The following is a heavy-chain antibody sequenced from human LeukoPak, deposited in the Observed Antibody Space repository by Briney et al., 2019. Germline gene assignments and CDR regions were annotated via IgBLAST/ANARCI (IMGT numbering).Heavy chain of an antibody. CDR1: GFTFNKYW. Sequence: GGSLRLSCAAAGFTFNKYWMSWVRQAPGKGLEWVANIKQDGSEKYYVDSVKGRFTISRDNAKNSLYLQMNSLRAEDTAVYYCARVLTYYDFWSGLSGYYYYMDVWGKGTTVTVSS. V-gene: IGHV3-7*01. CDR2: IKQDGSEK. CDR3: ARVLTYYDFWSGLSGYYYYMDV. D-gene: IGHD3-3*01. J-gene: IGHJ6*03.